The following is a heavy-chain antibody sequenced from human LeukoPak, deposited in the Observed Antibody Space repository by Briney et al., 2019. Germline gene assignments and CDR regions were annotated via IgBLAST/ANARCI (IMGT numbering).Heavy chain of an antibody. CDR3: TRGGRLHPQSPY. CDR2: IKQDGGDI. D-gene: IGHD3-16*01. CDR1: GFFFSTYL. V-gene: IGHV3-7*01. Sequence: PGWSLRLSCASSGFFFSTYLLSWVRQAAWKGLEWVANIKQDGGDIYCVDSVKGRFIISRDNAKNSLYLQMSSLRAEDTAVYYCTRGGRLHPQSPYWGQGTLVTVSS. J-gene: IGHJ4*02.